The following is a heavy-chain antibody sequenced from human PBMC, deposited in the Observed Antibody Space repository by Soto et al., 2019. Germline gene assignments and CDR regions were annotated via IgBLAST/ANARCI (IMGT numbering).Heavy chain of an antibody. CDR3: TTEGDIVATSSGLGYYYGMDV. Sequence: GGSLRLSCAASGFTFSNAWMNWVRQAPGKGLEWVGRIKSKTDGGTTDYAAPVKGRFTISRDDSKNTLYLQMNSLKTEDTAVYYCTTEGDIVATSSGLGYYYGMDVWGQGTTVTVSS. D-gene: IGHD5-12*01. CDR2: IKSKTDGGTT. CDR1: GFTFSNAW. V-gene: IGHV3-15*07. J-gene: IGHJ6*02.